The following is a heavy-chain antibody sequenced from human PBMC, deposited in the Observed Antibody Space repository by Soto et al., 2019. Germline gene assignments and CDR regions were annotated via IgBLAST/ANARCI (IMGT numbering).Heavy chain of an antibody. J-gene: IGHJ5*02. D-gene: IGHD4-17*01. V-gene: IGHV1-8*01. CDR1: GYTFTSYD. Sequence: QVQLVQSGAEVKKPGASVKVSCKASGYTFTSYDINWVRQATGQGFEYLGWMNPNSGNTGYVKKFQGRVTMTRDTSMGTAYTERSGLRSEDTDVYYCARGLTYGDYSRRFDPGGPGTLVTVSS. CDR2: MNPNSGNT. CDR3: ARGLTYGDYSRRFDP.